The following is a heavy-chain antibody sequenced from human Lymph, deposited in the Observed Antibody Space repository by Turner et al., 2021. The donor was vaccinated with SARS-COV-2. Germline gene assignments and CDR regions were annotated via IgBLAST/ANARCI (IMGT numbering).Heavy chain of an antibody. D-gene: IGHD2-2*02. Sequence: EVQLLESGGGLVQPGGSLRLSCAASGFTFSSYCMSWVRQAPGKGLEWVSVISGSGGSTYYADSVKGRFTISRDNSKNTLYLQMNSLRAEDTAVYYCAKDRVVPPAIWNYYYYYGMDVWGQGTTVTVSS. V-gene: IGHV3-23*01. CDR1: GFTFSSYC. CDR3: AKDRVVPPAIWNYYYYYGMDV. J-gene: IGHJ6*02. CDR2: ISGSGGST.